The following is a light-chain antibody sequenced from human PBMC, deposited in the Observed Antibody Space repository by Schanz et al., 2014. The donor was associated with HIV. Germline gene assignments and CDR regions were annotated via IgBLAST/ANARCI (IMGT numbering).Light chain of an antibody. Sequence: DIQMTQSPSSLSASVGDTVTITCRASQGIGNELGWYQQKPGKAPKRLIYAASFLQSEVPSRFIGSGSGTEFTLTITNLQPEDFATYYCLQLNNFPFTFGPGTKVDLK. J-gene: IGKJ3*01. CDR1: QGIGNE. CDR2: AAS. CDR3: LQLNNFPFT. V-gene: IGKV1-17*02.